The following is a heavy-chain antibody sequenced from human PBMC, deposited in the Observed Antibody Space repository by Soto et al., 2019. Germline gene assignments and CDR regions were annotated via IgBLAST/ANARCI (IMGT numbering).Heavy chain of an antibody. CDR3: TRDFVDYASRAFDT. CDR1: GYSFTSYD. D-gene: IGHD4-17*01. Sequence: QVQLVQSGAEVKNPGASVKVSCKASGYSFTSYDINWVRQATGQGLEWLGWMNPNSGNAGYAQKFHGRVTMTRNSYISTAYMELSSLRLDDTAVYYCTRDFVDYASRAFDTWGQGTMVTVSS. V-gene: IGHV1-8*01. J-gene: IGHJ3*02. CDR2: MNPNSGNA.